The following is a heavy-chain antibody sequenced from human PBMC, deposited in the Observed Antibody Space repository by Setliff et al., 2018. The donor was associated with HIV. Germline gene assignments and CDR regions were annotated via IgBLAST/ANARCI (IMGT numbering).Heavy chain of an antibody. D-gene: IGHD3-9*01. J-gene: IGHJ4*02. V-gene: IGHV4-39*07. CDR2: IYHSGRT. CDR3: ARDQPQDYDSLTGYYTGRYFDY. Sequence: SETLSLTCTVSGGSISSNSYYGGWIRQPPGKGLEWIGSIYHSGRTYYNPSLKSRVTISVDTSKNQFSLKLTSVTAADTAVYYCARDQPQDYDSLTGYYTGRYFDYWGRGTQVTVSS. CDR1: GGSISSNSYY.